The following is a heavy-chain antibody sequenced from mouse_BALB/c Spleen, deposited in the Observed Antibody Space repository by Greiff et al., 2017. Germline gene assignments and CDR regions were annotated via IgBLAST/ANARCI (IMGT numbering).Heavy chain of an antibody. J-gene: IGHJ2*01. Sequence: QVQLKESGPGLVAPSQSLSITCTVSGFSLTSYGVHWARQPPGKGLEWLGVIWAGGSTNYNSALMSRLSISKDNSKSQVFLKMNSLQTDDTAMYYCARGPFYGSSYGYFDYWGQGTTLTVSS. CDR1: GFSLTSYG. CDR3: ARGPFYGSSYGYFDY. D-gene: IGHD1-1*01. CDR2: IWAGGST. V-gene: IGHV2-9*02.